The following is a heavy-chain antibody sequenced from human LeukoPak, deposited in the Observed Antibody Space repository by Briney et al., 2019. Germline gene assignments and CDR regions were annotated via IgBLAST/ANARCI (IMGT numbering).Heavy chain of an antibody. Sequence: ASVKVSXKASGYTFTSYGISWVRQAPGQGLEWMGWISAYNGNTNYAQKFQGRVTMTTDTSTSTAYMELRSLRSDDTAVYYCASSAYSGYLDYWGQGTLVTVSS. CDR2: ISAYNGNT. CDR3: ASSAYSGYLDY. J-gene: IGHJ4*02. D-gene: IGHD5-12*01. CDR1: GYTFTSYG. V-gene: IGHV1-18*01.